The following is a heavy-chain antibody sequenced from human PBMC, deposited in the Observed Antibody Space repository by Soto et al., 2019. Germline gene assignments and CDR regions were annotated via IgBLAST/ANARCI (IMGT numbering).Heavy chain of an antibody. CDR2: ISAYNGNT. CDR1: GYTFTSYG. CDR3: ARALGDCSGGSCYDLGFEI. D-gene: IGHD2-15*01. V-gene: IGHV1-18*01. Sequence: GASVKVSCKASGYTFTSYGISWVRQAPGQGLEWMGWISAYNGNTNYAQKLQGRVTMTTDTSTSTAYMELRSLRSDDTAVYYCARALGDCSGGSCYDLGFEIWGQGTMVTCSS. J-gene: IGHJ3*02.